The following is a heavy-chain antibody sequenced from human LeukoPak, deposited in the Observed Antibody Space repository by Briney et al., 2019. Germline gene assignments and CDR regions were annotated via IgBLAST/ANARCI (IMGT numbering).Heavy chain of an antibody. CDR2: IYLGGST. CDR1: GDSISSGSYF. CDR3: ARDLRSGSPEY. Sequence: PSETLSLTCTVSGDSISSGSYFWSWLRQSAGKGLEWIGRIYLGGSTNYNPSLRSRVTISLDTSKNQFSLNLRSVSAADTAIYYCARDLRSGSPEYWGPGTLVTVSS. J-gene: IGHJ4*02. V-gene: IGHV4-61*02. D-gene: IGHD5-12*01.